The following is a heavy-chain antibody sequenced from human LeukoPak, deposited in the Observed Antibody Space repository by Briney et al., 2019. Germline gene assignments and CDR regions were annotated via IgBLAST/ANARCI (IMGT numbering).Heavy chain of an antibody. J-gene: IGHJ3*02. Sequence: GGSLRLSCAASGFTFSSYAMSWVRQAPGKGLEWVSAISGSGGSTYYADSVKGRFTISRDNSKNTLYLQMNSLRAEDTAVYYCAKGYYDSSGYYYLDAFDIWGRGTMVTVSS. V-gene: IGHV3-23*01. CDR1: GFTFSSYA. CDR2: ISGSGGST. CDR3: AKGYYDSSGYYYLDAFDI. D-gene: IGHD3-22*01.